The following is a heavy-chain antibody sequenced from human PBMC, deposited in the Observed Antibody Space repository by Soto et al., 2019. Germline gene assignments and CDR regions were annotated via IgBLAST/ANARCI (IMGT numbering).Heavy chain of an antibody. D-gene: IGHD3-16*01. V-gene: IGHV3-53*01. CDR3: AGRLTTAASLDY. Sequence: GGSLRLSCAASGFTVSNNHMTWVRQAAGKVLELVSFVHGGGSTSYADPVKGRFTISRDNSKNTLYLQMDSLRAEDTAIYYCAGRLTTAASLDYWGRGTLVTVSS. J-gene: IGHJ4*02. CDR1: GFTVSNNH. CDR2: VHGGGST.